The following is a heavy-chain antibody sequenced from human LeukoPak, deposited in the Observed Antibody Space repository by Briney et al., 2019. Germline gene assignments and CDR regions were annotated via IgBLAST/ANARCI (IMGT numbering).Heavy chain of an antibody. D-gene: IGHD1-14*01. CDR3: AKDRLTIDAFDI. J-gene: IGHJ3*02. CDR1: GFTFSGYA. Sequence: PGGSLRLSCGASGFTFSGYAMSWVRQAPGKGLEWVSAITSNGGTTYYADSVKGRFTISRDNSKNTLYLQMNSLRAEDTAVFYCAKDRLTIDAFDIWGQGTMVTVSS. CDR2: ITSNGGTT. V-gene: IGHV3-23*01.